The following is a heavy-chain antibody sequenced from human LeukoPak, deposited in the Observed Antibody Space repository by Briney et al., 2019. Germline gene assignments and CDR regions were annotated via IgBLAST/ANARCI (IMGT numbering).Heavy chain of an antibody. CDR1: GGSISSYY. CDR2: IYYSGST. Sequence: SETLSLTCTVSGGSISSYYWSWIRQPPGKGLEWIGYIYYSGSTNYNPSLKSRVTILVDTSKNQFSLKLSSVTAADTAVYYCARGTPVRGIDYWGQGTLVTVSS. V-gene: IGHV4-59*01. J-gene: IGHJ4*02. D-gene: IGHD2-15*01. CDR3: ARGTPVRGIDY.